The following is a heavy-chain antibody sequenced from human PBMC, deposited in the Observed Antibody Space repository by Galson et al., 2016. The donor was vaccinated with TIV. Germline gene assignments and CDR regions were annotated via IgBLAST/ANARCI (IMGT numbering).Heavy chain of an antibody. CDR3: ARSGDYGDY. CDR2: MNPNSGNT. Sequence: CKDSGYTFTSYDINWVRQATGQGLEWMGWMNPNSGNTGYAQKFRGRVTMTRNTSVRTAYMELGSLRSEDTAVYYCARSGDYGDYWGQGTLVTVSS. CDR1: GYTFTSYD. D-gene: IGHD4-17*01. V-gene: IGHV1-8*02. J-gene: IGHJ4*02.